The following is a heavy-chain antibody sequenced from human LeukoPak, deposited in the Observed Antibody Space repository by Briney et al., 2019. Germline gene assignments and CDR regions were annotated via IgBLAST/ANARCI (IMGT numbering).Heavy chain of an antibody. D-gene: IGHD2-15*01. CDR1: GYSFTNYW. J-gene: IGHJ1*01. CDR3: ARHEKYCSGGSCYAYFQH. CDR2: IYPGDSDT. Sequence: GESLKISCKGSGYSFTNYWIGWVRQMPGKGLEWMGIIYPGDSDTRYSPSFQGQVTISADKSISTAYLQWSSLKASDTAIYYCARHEKYCSGGSCYAYFQHWGQGTLVTVSS. V-gene: IGHV5-51*01.